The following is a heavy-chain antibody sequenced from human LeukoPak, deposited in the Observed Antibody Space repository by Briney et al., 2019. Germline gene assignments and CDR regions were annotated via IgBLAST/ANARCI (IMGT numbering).Heavy chain of an antibody. CDR1: GYTFTSYY. D-gene: IGHD6-19*01. V-gene: IGHV1-46*01. CDR3: ARRGPYSSGWRGSMGY. Sequence: ASVKVSCKASGYTFTSYYMHWVRQAPGQGLEWMGIINPSGGSTSYAQKFQGRVTMTRDTSTSTVYMELSSLRSEDTAVYYCARRGPYSSGWRGSMGYWGQGTLVTVSP. CDR2: INPSGGST. J-gene: IGHJ4*02.